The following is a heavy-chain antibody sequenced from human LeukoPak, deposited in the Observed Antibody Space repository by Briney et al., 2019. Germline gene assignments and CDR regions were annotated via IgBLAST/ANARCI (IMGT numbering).Heavy chain of an antibody. Sequence: SETLSLTCTVSGGSISSSSYYWGWIRQPPGKGLQWIGGIYYSGSTYYNPSLKSRVTMSVDTSKKQFSLKLSSVTAADTAVYYCARHAVEAASRWFDPWGQGTLVTVSS. J-gene: IGHJ5*02. D-gene: IGHD1-1*01. CDR1: GGSISSSSYY. CDR3: ARHAVEAASRWFDP. V-gene: IGHV4-39*01. CDR2: IYYSGST.